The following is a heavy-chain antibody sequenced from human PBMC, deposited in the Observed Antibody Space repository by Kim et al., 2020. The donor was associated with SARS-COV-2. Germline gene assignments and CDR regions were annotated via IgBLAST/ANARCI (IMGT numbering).Heavy chain of an antibody. J-gene: IGHJ6*02. Sequence: QKFQGRVTITRDTSASTAYMELSSLRSEDTAVYYCATPRRGYYYYYGMDVWGQGTTVTVSS. D-gene: IGHD3-10*01. V-gene: IGHV1-3*01. CDR3: ATPRRGYYYYYGMDV.